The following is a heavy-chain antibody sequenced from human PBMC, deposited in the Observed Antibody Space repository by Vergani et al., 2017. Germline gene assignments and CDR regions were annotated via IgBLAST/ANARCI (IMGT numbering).Heavy chain of an antibody. CDR3: AREPPLTGFFDY. V-gene: IGHV1-46*03. CDR1: GYTFTAYY. CDR2: ISPDGFST. D-gene: IGHD3-9*01. Sequence: QVQLVQSGAEVGKPGASVKISCKASGYTFTAYYIHWVRQAPEPGLEWVGVISPDGFSTFYAQKFQGRVTITRDTSTSTVYVEVTSLRSDDTAVYYFAREPPLTGFFDYWGQGTLVTVSS. J-gene: IGHJ4*02.